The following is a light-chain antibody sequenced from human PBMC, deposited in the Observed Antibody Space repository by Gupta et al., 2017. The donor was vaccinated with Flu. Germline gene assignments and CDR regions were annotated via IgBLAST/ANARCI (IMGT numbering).Light chain of an antibody. CDR1: HRDVGGYHF. J-gene: IGLJ1*01. V-gene: IGLV2-14*01. CDR2: EVT. CDR3: SSYTDANTWV. Sequence: QSALTQPASVSVSPGQSITISCSGTHRDVGGYHFVTWYQHHPGRAPKLLIYEVTKRPFEISDRFSGSKSGNTASLTSSGLQPEDEADYFCSSYTDANTWVFGSGSRVTVL.